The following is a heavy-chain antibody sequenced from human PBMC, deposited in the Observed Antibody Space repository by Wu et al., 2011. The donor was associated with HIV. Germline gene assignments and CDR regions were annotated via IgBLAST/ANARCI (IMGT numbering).Heavy chain of an antibody. D-gene: IGHD1-1*01. CDR1: GYTFTNYG. Sequence: VQLVQSGGEVVKPGASVKVSCKTSGYTFTNYGISWLRQAPGQGLEWMGWISIENGGTNYAQSFQDRITLTADRSTTTAYMELRSLKSDDMAIYYCATQLSLDYWGQGTLVTVSS. CDR3: ATQLSLDY. CDR2: ISIENGGT. J-gene: IGHJ4*02. V-gene: IGHV1-18*03.